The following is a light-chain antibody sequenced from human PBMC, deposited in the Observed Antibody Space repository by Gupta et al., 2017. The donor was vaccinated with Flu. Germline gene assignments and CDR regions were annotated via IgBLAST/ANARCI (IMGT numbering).Light chain of an antibody. CDR1: QRIHYL. J-gene: IGKJ2*01. Sequence: PFSVSASLGHNVTLSCRASQRIHYLLAWYQQKPGESPELLIYKASNLKSWVPSRFSGSGFGTEFSLTISSLQPDDFATYHCQHHKNYPYSVGQGTKVEIK. CDR2: KAS. V-gene: IGKV1-5*03. CDR3: QHHKNYPYS.